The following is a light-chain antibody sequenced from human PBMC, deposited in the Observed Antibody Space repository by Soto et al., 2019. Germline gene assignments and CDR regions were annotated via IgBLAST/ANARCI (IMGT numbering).Light chain of an antibody. CDR3: QRYNSYSEA. CDR1: QTISSW. J-gene: IGKJ1*01. CDR2: KAS. Sequence: DIQMTQSPSTLSGSVGDGVTITCRASQTISSWLAWYQQKPGKAPKLLIYKASTLKSGVPSRFSGSGSGTEFTLTISSLEPDDFATYYCQRYNSYSEAFGQGTKV. V-gene: IGKV1-5*03.